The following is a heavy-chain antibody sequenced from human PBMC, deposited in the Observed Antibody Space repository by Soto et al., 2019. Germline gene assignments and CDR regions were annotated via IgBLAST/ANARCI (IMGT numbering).Heavy chain of an antibody. J-gene: IGHJ3*02. V-gene: IGHV3-66*01. CDR3: ARDNSTDAFDI. CDR2: IYSGGST. CDR1: GLTVSSNY. Sequence: GGSLRLSCAASGLTVSSNYMSWVRQAPGKGLEWVSVIYSGGSTYYADSVKGRFTISRDNSKNTLYLQMNSLRAEDTAVYYCARDNSTDAFDIWGQGTMVTVSS.